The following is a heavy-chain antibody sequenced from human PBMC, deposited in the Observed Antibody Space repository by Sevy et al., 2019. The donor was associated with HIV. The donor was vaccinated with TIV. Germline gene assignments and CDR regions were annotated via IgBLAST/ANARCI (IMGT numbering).Heavy chain of an antibody. D-gene: IGHD3-3*01. V-gene: IGHV1-46*01. CDR2: INPSGGST. CDR3: ARGPRVTIFGVVGGAFDI. Sequence: ASVKVSCKASGYTFTSYYMHWVRQAPGQGLEWMGIINPSGGSTSYAQKFQGRVTMTRDTSTSTVYMELSSLRSEDTAVYYCARGPRVTIFGVVGGAFDIWGQWTMVTVSS. CDR1: GYTFTSYY. J-gene: IGHJ3*02.